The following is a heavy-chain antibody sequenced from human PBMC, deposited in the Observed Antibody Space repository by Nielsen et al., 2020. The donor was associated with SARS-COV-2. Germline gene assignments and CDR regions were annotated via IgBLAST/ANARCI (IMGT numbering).Heavy chain of an antibody. J-gene: IGHJ4*02. CDR2: ISSSGSTI. CDR3: AREGIAAAGTGGFDY. V-gene: IGHV3-48*04. CDR1: GFTFSSYG. D-gene: IGHD6-13*01. Sequence: GGSLRLSCAASGFTFSSYGMNWVRQAPGKGLEWVSYISSSGSTIYYADSVKGRFTISRDNAKNSLYLQMNSLRAEDTAVYYCAREGIAAAGTGGFDYWGQGTLVTVSS.